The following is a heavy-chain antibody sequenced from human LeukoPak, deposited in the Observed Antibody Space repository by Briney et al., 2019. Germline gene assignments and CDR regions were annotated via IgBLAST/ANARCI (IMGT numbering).Heavy chain of an antibody. J-gene: IGHJ6*02. Sequence: GGSLRLSCAASGFTFSSYGMHWVRQAPGKGLEWVAVISYDGSNKYYADSVKGRFTISRDNSKNTLYLQMNSLRAEDTAVYYCAKAFSGDYGMDVWGQGTTVTVSS. CDR1: GFTFSSYG. V-gene: IGHV3-30*18. CDR3: AKAFSGDYGMDV. CDR2: ISYDGSNK. D-gene: IGHD3-10*01.